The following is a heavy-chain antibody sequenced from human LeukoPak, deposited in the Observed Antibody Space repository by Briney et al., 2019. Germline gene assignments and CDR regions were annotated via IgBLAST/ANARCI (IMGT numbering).Heavy chain of an antibody. CDR2: FDPEDGET. CDR3: ATVAVAGPLFDY. D-gene: IGHD6-19*01. V-gene: IGHV1-24*01. Sequence: ASVKVSCKVSGYTLTELSMHWVRQAPGKGLEWMGGFDPEDGETIYAQKFQGRVTMTEDTSTDTAYMELSSLRSEDTAVYYCATVAVAGPLFDYWGQGTLVTVSS. J-gene: IGHJ4*02. CDR1: GYTLTELS.